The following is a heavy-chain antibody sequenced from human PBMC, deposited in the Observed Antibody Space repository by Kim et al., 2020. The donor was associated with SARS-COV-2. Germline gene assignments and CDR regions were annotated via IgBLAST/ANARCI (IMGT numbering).Heavy chain of an antibody. D-gene: IGHD3-22*01. CDR1: GFTFSDYA. Sequence: GGSLRLSCVTSGFTFSDYALSWVRQAPGKGPEWVSAISGSGRTTYSADSVKGRFTISRDTFQNTVYLQMNSLRAEDTAIYYCARFDDSNGYYQYYFDYWGQGTLVTVSS. J-gene: IGHJ4*02. CDR2: ISGSGRTT. CDR3: ARFDDSNGYYQYYFDY. V-gene: IGHV3-23*01.